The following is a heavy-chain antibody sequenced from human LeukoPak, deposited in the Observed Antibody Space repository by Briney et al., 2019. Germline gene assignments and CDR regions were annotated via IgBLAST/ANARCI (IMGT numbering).Heavy chain of an antibody. D-gene: IGHD3-16*01. J-gene: IGHJ3*02. CDR3: VKAIKDDYSWGDAFDI. Sequence: PGRSLRLSCAASGFTFGDFAMHWVRQAPGKGLEWVSGISWNSDRLGYADSVEGRFTISRDNAQSSMYLQLNSLTPEDTALYYCVKAIKDDYSWGDAFDIWGQGTMVTVSA. CDR1: GFTFGDFA. CDR2: ISWNSDRL. V-gene: IGHV3-9*01.